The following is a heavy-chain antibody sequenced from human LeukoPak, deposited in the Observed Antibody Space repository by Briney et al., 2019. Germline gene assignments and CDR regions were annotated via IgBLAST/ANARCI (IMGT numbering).Heavy chain of an antibody. CDR3: ARQEDVRVNVPRGMTIASPWFDP. CDR2: IFYSGST. D-gene: IGHD3-10*01. CDR1: GGSISTNRYY. V-gene: IGHV4-39*01. Sequence: SETLSLTCTVSGGSISTNRYYWAWIRQPPGNGLEWIGSIFYSGSTHYNPSLKTRATISVNTSKNQFSLKRSTVTAADTAVYSCARQEDVRVNVPRGMTIASPWFDPWGQGSLVTVSS. J-gene: IGHJ5*02.